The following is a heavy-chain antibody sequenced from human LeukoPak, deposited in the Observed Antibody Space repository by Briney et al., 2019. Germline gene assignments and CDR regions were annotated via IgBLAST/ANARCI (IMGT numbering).Heavy chain of an antibody. CDR2: ISSSSSTI. Sequence: PGGSLRLSCAASGFTFSSYSMNWVRQAPGKGLEWVSYISSSSSTIYYADSVKGRFTISRDNSKNTLYLQMNSLRAEDTAVYYCAKEPYYDSSGYPGDYFDYWGQGTLVTVSS. CDR1: GFTFSSYS. J-gene: IGHJ4*02. D-gene: IGHD3-22*01. CDR3: AKEPYYDSSGYPGDYFDY. V-gene: IGHV3-48*01.